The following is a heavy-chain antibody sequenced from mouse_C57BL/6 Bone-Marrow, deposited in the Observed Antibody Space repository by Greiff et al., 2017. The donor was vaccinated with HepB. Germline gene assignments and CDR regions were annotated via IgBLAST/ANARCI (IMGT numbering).Heavy chain of an antibody. D-gene: IGHD2-1*01. CDR1: GFTFSSYA. J-gene: IGHJ2*01. CDR2: ISDGGSYT. Sequence: EVQVVESGGGLVKPGGSLKLSCAASGFTFSSYAMSWVRQTPEKRLEWVATISDGGSYTYYPDNVKGRFTISRDNAKNNLYLQMSHLKSEDTAMYYCAGYGNYVFDYWGQGTTLTVSS. V-gene: IGHV5-4*01. CDR3: AGYGNYVFDY.